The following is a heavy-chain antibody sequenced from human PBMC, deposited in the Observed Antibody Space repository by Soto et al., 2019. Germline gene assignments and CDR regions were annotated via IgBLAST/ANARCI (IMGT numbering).Heavy chain of an antibody. V-gene: IGHV1-3*01. CDR1: GYTFTSYA. CDR2: INAGNGNT. J-gene: IGHJ6*02. D-gene: IGHD6-13*01. Sequence: ASVKVSCKASGYTFTSYAMHWVRQAPGQRLEWMGWINAGNGNTKYSQKFQGRVTITRDTSASTAYMELSSLRSEDTAVYYCARDQRQQLDTYYYYGMDVWGQGTKVTVSS. CDR3: ARDQRQQLDTYYYYGMDV.